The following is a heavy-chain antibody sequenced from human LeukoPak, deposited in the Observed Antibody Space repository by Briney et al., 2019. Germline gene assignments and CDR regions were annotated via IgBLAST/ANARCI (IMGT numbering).Heavy chain of an antibody. Sequence: PSETLSLTCSVSGYSISSGYYWGWIRQPPGKGLEWIGTIFPSGSTSYNPSLKSRVTISVDTSKNQFSLKLSSVTAADTAVYYCATNRYGYYYYMDVWGKGTTVTVSS. CDR2: IFPSGST. V-gene: IGHV4-38-2*02. D-gene: IGHD3-9*01. J-gene: IGHJ6*03. CDR3: ATNRYGYYYYMDV. CDR1: GYSISSGYY.